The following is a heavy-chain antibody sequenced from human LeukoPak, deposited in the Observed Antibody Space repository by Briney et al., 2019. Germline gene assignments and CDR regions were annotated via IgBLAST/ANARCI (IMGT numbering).Heavy chain of an antibody. CDR1: GFTFSSYG. CDR2: IWYDGSNK. CDR3: ASERIYDSSGYTYGMDV. V-gene: IGHV3-33*01. J-gene: IGHJ6*02. D-gene: IGHD3-22*01. Sequence: GGSLRLSCAASGFTFSSYGMHWVRQAPGKGLEWVAVIWYDGSNKYYADSVKGRFTISRDNSKNTLYLQMNSLRAEDTAVYYCASERIYDSSGYTYGMDVWGQGTTVTVSS.